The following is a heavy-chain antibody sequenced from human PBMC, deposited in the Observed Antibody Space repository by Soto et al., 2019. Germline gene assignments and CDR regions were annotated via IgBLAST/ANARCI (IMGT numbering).Heavy chain of an antibody. V-gene: IGHV3-33*01. CDR2: IWNDGSQK. J-gene: IGHJ2*01. CDR1: GFVYSQYA. D-gene: IGHD6-13*01. CDR3: VRGIPSQYSSTWLYWHFDL. Sequence: VQLVESGGGVVQPGRSLRLSCEASGFVYSQYAMHWVRQAPGKGPEWVALIWNDGSQKNYVDSVKGRFTISRDNSKNTLNLQMNSLRADDKAMYFCVRGIPSQYSSTWLYWHFDLWGPGTLVTVSS.